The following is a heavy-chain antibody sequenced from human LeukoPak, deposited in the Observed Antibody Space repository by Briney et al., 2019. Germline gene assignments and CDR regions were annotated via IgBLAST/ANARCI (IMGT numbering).Heavy chain of an antibody. CDR1: GFTFSGSA. CDR3: TRDSGTYNWLDP. J-gene: IGHJ5*02. D-gene: IGHD1-26*01. Sequence: GGSLKLSCAASGFTFSGSAIHWVRQSFGKGLEWIGHIDKEKNSYATASAYAVSVEGRFTVSRDDSKNMAFLQMSGLKTEDMALYFCTRDSGTYNWLDPWGQGTLVTVSS. V-gene: IGHV3-73*01. CDR2: IDKEKNSYATAS.